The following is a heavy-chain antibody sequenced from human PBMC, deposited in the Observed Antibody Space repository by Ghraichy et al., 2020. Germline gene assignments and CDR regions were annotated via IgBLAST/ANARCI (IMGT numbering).Heavy chain of an antibody. CDR3: ARSGYSTGIYYYYGMDV. J-gene: IGHJ6*02. CDR1: GYTFATYA. V-gene: IGHV1-3*01. D-gene: IGHD6-19*01. Sequence: ASVKVSCKASGYTFATYAIHWVREAPGQRLEWMGWINAANGNTKYSQNFQGRVTITRDTSASTAYMELSSLRSEDTAVYYCARSGYSTGIYYYYGMDVWGQGTTVTVSS. CDR2: INAANGNT.